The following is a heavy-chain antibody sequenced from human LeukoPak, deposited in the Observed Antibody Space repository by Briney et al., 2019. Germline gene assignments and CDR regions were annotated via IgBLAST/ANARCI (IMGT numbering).Heavy chain of an antibody. D-gene: IGHD1-1*01. CDR2: IYYRGNT. CDR1: GDSVSIYY. Sequence: PSETLSLTCTVSGDSVSIYYWSWIRQPPGKGLEWIGYIYYRGNTNYNPSLKSRVTMAVDTSKNQFSLKVSSVTAADTAVYYCARAGNNWSFDYWGQGTRVTVSS. CDR3: ARAGNNWSFDY. V-gene: IGHV4-59*02. J-gene: IGHJ4*02.